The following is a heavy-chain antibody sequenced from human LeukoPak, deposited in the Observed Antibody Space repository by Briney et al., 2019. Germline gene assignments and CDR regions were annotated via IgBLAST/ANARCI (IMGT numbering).Heavy chain of an antibody. CDR3: AREGGSGSYSRWFDP. D-gene: IGHD3-10*01. J-gene: IGHJ5*02. CDR2: ISYDGSNK. CDR1: GFTFSSYG. V-gene: IGHV3-30*03. Sequence: GGSLRLSCAASGFTFSSYGMHWVRQAPGKGLEWVAVISYDGSNKYYADSVKGRFTISRDNSKNTLYLQMNSLRRDDTAVYYCAREGGSGSYSRWFDPWGQGTLVTVSS.